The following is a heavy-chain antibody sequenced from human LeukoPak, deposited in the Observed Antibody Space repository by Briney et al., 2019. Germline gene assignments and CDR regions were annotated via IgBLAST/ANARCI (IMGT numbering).Heavy chain of an antibody. CDR1: GGSFSGYY. D-gene: IGHD2-15*01. CDR2: INHSGNT. J-gene: IGHJ6*02. V-gene: IGHV4-34*04. CDR3: ARGAGCSGGSCLRWNYYYGMDV. Sequence: SQTLSLACAVYGGSFSGYYWSWIRQPPGKGLEWLGEINHSGNTNNNPSLKSQATISVDTSKNQFSLKLSSVTAADTAVYYCARGAGCSGGSCLRWNYYYGMDVWGQGTTVTVSS.